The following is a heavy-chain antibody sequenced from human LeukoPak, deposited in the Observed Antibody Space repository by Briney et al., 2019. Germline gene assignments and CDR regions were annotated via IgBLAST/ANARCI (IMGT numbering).Heavy chain of an antibody. J-gene: IGHJ4*02. V-gene: IGHV3-15*07. Sequence: PGGSLRLSCAASGFTFSNAWMNWVRQAPGKGLEWVGRIKSKTDGGTTDYAAPVKGRFTISRDDSKNTLYLQMNSLKTEDTAVYYCTTPLKGYCSGGSCYNGYWGQGTLVTVSS. CDR1: GFTFSNAW. D-gene: IGHD2-15*01. CDR3: TTPLKGYCSGGSCYNGY. CDR2: IKSKTDGGTT.